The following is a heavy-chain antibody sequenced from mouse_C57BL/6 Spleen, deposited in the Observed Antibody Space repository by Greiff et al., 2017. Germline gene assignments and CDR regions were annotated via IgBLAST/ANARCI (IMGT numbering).Heavy chain of an antibody. CDR3: ARHEEYGYDEDYWYFDV. V-gene: IGHV1-62-2*01. J-gene: IGHJ1*03. CDR1: GYTFTEYT. Sequence: VQLQQSGAELVKPGASVKLSCKASGYTFTEYTIHWVKQRSGQGLEWIGWFYPGSGSIKYNEKFKDKATLTADKSSSTVYMELSRLTSEDSAVYFCARHEEYGYDEDYWYFDVWGTGTTVTVSS. CDR2: FYPGSGSI. D-gene: IGHD2-2*01.